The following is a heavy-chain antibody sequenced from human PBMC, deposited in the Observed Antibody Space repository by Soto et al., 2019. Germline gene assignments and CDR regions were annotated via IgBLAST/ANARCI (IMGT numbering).Heavy chain of an antibody. D-gene: IGHD3-16*01. CDR3: AKDRRAGGNSAFYFDF. J-gene: IGHJ4*02. CDR2: ISATGGGT. CDR1: GFTFSSYA. Sequence: GRSLRLSCAASGFTFSSYAMSWVRQAPGKGLEWVSLISATGGGTYYADSVKGRFTISRDNSHNTLYLQVHSLTAEDTAVYYCAKDRRAGGNSAFYFDFWGQGAHVIVSS. V-gene: IGHV3-23*01.